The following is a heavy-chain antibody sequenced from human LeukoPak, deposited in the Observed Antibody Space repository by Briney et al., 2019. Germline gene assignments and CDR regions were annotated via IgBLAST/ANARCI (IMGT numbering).Heavy chain of an antibody. CDR2: INHSGST. J-gene: IGHJ4*02. CDR3: ARGIYGDRDY. Sequence: PSETLSLTCAVYGGSFSGYYWSWIRQPPGKGLEWIGEINHSGSTNYNPSLKSRVTISVDTSKNQFSLKLSSVTAADTAVYYCARGIYGDRDYWGQGTLVTVSS. D-gene: IGHD4-17*01. V-gene: IGHV4-34*01. CDR1: GGSFSGYY.